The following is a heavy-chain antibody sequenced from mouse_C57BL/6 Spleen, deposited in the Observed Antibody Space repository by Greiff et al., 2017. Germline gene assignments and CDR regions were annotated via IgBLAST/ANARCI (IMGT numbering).Heavy chain of an antibody. Sequence: QVQLQQSAAELVKPGASVKISCKVSGYTFTDHTILWMKQRPEQGLEWIGYIYPRDGSTKYNEKFKGKATLTADKSSSTAYMQLNSLTSEDSAVYFCARESYYYGSSPFYYSIDYWGQGTSVTVSS. CDR1: GYTFTDHT. J-gene: IGHJ4*01. CDR3: ARESYYYGSSPFYYSIDY. CDR2: IYPRDGST. V-gene: IGHV1-78*01. D-gene: IGHD1-1*01.